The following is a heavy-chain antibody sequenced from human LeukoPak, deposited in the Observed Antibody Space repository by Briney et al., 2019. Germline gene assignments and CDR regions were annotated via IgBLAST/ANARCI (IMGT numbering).Heavy chain of an antibody. V-gene: IGHV3-23*01. CDR3: AKEPRENSGYYVSGWFDP. CDR1: GFTFSSYA. CDR2: INGSGGST. J-gene: IGHJ5*02. D-gene: IGHD5-12*01. Sequence: GGSLRLSCAASGFTFSSYAMSWVRQAPGKGLEWVSAINGSGGSTYYADSVKGRFTISRDNSKNTLFLQMNSLRADDTAVYYCAKEPRENSGYYVSGWFDPWGQGTLVTVSS.